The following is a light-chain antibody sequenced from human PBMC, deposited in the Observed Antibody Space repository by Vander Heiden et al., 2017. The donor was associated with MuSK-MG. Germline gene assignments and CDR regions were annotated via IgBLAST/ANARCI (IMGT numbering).Light chain of an antibody. V-gene: IGKV1-39*01. Sequence: DIHMSPSPSPLSASVGDRVTITCRASQGFSTYLDWYQQKPGNAPKLLIYAPSSLHSGVPSRFSGSRSGTEFTLTISSLQPEDFATYYCQQINSNPEDFGQGTRLDIK. J-gene: IGKJ5*01. CDR2: APS. CDR1: QGFSTY. CDR3: QQINSNPED.